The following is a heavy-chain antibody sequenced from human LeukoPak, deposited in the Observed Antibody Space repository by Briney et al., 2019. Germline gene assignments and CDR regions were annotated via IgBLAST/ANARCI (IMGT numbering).Heavy chain of an antibody. CDR3: ARGKVAVAVNAALFDY. CDR2: ISYDGSNK. Sequence: GRSLRLSCAASGFTFSSYAMHWVRQAPGKGLEWVAVISYDGSNKYYADSVKGRFTISRDNSKNTLYLQMNSLRAEDTAVYYCARGKVAVAVNAALFDYWGQGTLVTVSS. J-gene: IGHJ4*02. CDR1: GFTFSSYA. D-gene: IGHD6-19*01. V-gene: IGHV3-30-3*01.